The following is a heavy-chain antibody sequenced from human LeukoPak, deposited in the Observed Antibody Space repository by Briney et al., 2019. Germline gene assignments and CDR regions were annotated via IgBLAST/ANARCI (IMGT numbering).Heavy chain of an antibody. D-gene: IGHD3-22*01. Sequence: GGSLRLSCAASGFXFSNAWISWVRQAPGKGLEWVGRIKSKTDGGATHYATPVKGRFTISRDDSKNTLYLQMSSLKTEDTAVYYCTTEAYYYDSSGAIKYFDYWGQGILVTVSS. CDR2: IKSKTDGGAT. CDR3: TTEAYYYDSSGAIKYFDY. CDR1: GFXFSNAW. J-gene: IGHJ4*02. V-gene: IGHV3-15*01.